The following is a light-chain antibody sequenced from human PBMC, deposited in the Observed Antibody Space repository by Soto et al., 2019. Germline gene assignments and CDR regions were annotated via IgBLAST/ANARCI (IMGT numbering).Light chain of an antibody. CDR2: EVT. J-gene: IGLJ2*01. CDR3: SSYAGSNNVV. V-gene: IGLV2-8*01. CDR1: SSDVGDFNY. Sequence: QSVLTQPPSASGSPGQSVTISCTETSSDVGDFNYVSWYQQHPGKVPKLMIYEVTKRPSGVPDRFSGSKSGNTASLTVSGLQAEDEADYYCSSYAGSNNVVFGGGTKLTVL.